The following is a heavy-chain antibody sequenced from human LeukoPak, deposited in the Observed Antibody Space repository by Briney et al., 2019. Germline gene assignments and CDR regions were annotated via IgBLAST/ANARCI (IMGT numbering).Heavy chain of an antibody. CDR2: INHSGST. CDR3: ARLVGSSSP. V-gene: IGHV4-39*07. J-gene: IGHJ4*02. D-gene: IGHD6-13*01. Sequence: SETLSLTCTVSGGSISSSSYYWGWIRQPPGKGLEWIGEINHSGSTNYNPSLKSRVTISVDTSKNQFSLKLSSVTAADTAVYYCARLVGSSSPWGQGTLVTVSS. CDR1: GGSISSSSYY.